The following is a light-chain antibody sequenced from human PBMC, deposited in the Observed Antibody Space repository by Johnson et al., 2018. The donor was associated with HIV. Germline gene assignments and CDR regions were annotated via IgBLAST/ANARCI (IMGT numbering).Light chain of an antibody. V-gene: IGLV1-51*01. CDR3: GTYDSSLRTVF. CDR2: DHN. CDR1: SSNIGNNY. Sequence: QSVLTQPPSVSAAPGQKVTISCSGSSSNIGNNYVSRYQQLPGTAPTLLIYDHNTRPSVFPDRFSCPKSGPSATLGITGLPSGDEADYYCGTYDSSLRTVFFGSETKVTVL. J-gene: IGLJ1*01.